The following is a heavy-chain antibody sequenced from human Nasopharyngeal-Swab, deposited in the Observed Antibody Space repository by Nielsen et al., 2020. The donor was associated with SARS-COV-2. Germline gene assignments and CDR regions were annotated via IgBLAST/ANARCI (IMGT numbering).Heavy chain of an antibody. J-gene: IGHJ6*02. D-gene: IGHD3-3*01. CDR2: MNPNSGNT. Sequence: ASVKVSCKASGYTFTSYDINWVRQATGQGLEWMGWMNPNSGNTGYAQKFQGRVTMTRNTSISTAYMELSSLRSADTAVYYCARAGDAYDFWSGYPDYYGMDVWGQGTTVTVSS. V-gene: IGHV1-8*01. CDR3: ARAGDAYDFWSGYPDYYGMDV. CDR1: GYTFTSYD.